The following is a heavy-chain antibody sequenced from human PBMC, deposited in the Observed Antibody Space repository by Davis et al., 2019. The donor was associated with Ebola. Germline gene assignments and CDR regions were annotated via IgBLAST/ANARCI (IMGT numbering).Heavy chain of an antibody. D-gene: IGHD5-24*01. CDR2: IIPIFGTA. CDR3: ARGDGYNKGEAFDI. J-gene: IGHJ3*02. Sequence: SVKVSCKASGYTFTSYAISWVRQAPGQGLEWMGGIIPIFGTANYAQKFQSRVTITADESTSTAYMELSSLRSEDTAVYYCARGDGYNKGEAFDIWGQGTMVTVSS. V-gene: IGHV1-69*13. CDR1: GYTFTSYA.